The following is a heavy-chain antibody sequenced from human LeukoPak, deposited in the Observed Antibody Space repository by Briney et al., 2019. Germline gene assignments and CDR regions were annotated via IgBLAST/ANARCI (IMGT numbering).Heavy chain of an antibody. CDR3: ARDNWSITIFGVVITTGNYFDY. CDR2: IYYSGST. D-gene: IGHD3-3*01. Sequence: PSETLSLTCTVSGGSISSGGYSWSWIRQHPGKGLEWIGYIYYSGSTYYNPSLKSRVTISVDTSKNQFSLKLSSVTAADTAVYYCARDNWSITIFGVVITTGNYFDYWGQGTLVTVSS. CDR1: GGSISSGGYS. J-gene: IGHJ4*02. V-gene: IGHV4-31*03.